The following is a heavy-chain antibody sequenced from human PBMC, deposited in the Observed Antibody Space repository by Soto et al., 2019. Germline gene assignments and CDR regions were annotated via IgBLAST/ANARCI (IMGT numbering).Heavy chain of an antibody. V-gene: IGHV3-23*01. D-gene: IGHD1-26*01. Sequence: EVQLLESGGGFVQPGGSLRLSCAASGITFSNYAMSWVRQTPGKGLEWVSTISDSGENTNYADSVKGRFTISRDNSKNTLYLQMNSLRDEDTAIYYCARDPGGSYDYWGQGTLVTVSS. CDR3: ARDPGGSYDY. CDR2: ISDSGENT. J-gene: IGHJ4*02. CDR1: GITFSNYA.